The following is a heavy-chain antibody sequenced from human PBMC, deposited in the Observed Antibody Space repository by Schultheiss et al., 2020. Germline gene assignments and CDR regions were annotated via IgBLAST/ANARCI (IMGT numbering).Heavy chain of an antibody. Sequence: GGSLRLSCAASGFTFSSYGMHWVRQAPGKGLEWVAVISYDGSNKYYADSVKGRFTISRDNSKNTLYLQMNSLRAEDTAVYYCARVRGTMVQGVRHYYYGMDVWGQGTTVTVSS. D-gene: IGHD3-10*01. J-gene: IGHJ6*02. CDR2: ISYDGSNK. V-gene: IGHV3-30*03. CDR1: GFTFSSYG. CDR3: ARVRGTMVQGVRHYYYGMDV.